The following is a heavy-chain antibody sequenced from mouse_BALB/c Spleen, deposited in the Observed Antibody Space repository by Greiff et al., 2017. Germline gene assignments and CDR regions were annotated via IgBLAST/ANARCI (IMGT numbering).Heavy chain of an antibody. Sequence: VHVKQSGAELVKPGASVKLSCTASGFNIKDTYMHWVKQRPEQGLEWIGRIDPANGNTKYDPKFQGKATITADTSSNTAYLQLSSLTSEDTAVYYCAFITTATGFAYWGQGTLVTVSA. D-gene: IGHD1-2*01. CDR1: GFNIKDTY. V-gene: IGHV14-3*02. CDR2: IDPANGNT. CDR3: AFITTATGFAY. J-gene: IGHJ3*01.